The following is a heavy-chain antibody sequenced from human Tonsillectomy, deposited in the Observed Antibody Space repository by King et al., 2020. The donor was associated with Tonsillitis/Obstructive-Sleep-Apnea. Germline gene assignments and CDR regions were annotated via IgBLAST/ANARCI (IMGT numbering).Heavy chain of an antibody. CDR1: GGTISSNA. D-gene: IGHD4-17*01. CDR3: ARDDYGVRYYYSMDV. V-gene: IGHV1-69*10. Sequence: VQLVQSGAEVKKPGSSMKVSCKASGGTISSNAISWVRQAPGQGLEWMGGIIPILGLVNNAQKFQDRVTITADKSTSTAYMELSSLRSEDTAVYYCARDDYGVRYYYSMDVWGQGTTVTVSS. J-gene: IGHJ6*02. CDR2: IIPILGLV.